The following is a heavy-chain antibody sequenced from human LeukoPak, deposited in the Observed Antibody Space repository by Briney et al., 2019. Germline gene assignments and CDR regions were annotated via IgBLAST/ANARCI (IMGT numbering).Heavy chain of an antibody. V-gene: IGHV3-21*01. CDR3: VRDLVGESGAGGY. CDR2: ISPTGAST. Sequence: GESLRLSCAASGFTFSSYTMNWVRQAPGKGLEWISSISPTGASTFHTDSVGGRFTISRDNAKNSLFLQMNGLRADDTAVYYCVRDLVGESGAGGYWGQGILVTVSS. D-gene: IGHD3-10*01. CDR1: GFTFSSYT. J-gene: IGHJ4*02.